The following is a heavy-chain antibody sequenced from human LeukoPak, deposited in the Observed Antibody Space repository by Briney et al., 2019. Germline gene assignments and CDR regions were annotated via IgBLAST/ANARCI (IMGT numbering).Heavy chain of an antibody. CDR1: GFTFSSYG. CDR3: AKDDSYYYGSGSPTPVY. D-gene: IGHD3-10*01. Sequence: GGSLRLSCAASGFTFSSYGMHWVRQAPGKGLEWVAVISYDGSNKYYADSVKGRFTISRDNSKNTLYLQMNSLRAEDTAVYYCAKDDSYYYGSGSPTPVYWGQGTLVTVSS. J-gene: IGHJ4*02. V-gene: IGHV3-30*18. CDR2: ISYDGSNK.